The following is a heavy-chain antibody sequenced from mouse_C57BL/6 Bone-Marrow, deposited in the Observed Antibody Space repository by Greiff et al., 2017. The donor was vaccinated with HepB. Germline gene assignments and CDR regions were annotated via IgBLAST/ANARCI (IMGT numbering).Heavy chain of an antibody. V-gene: IGHV1-69*01. J-gene: IGHJ4*01. CDR2: IDPSDSYT. Sequence: QVQLQQSGAELVMPGASVKLSCKASGYTFTSYWMHWVKQRPGQGLEWIGEIDPSDSYTNYNQKFKGKSTLTVDKSSSTAYMQLSSLTSEDSAVYYCARRSYYYGSSHYAMDYWGQGTSVTVSS. CDR1: GYTFTSYW. D-gene: IGHD1-1*01. CDR3: ARRSYYYGSSHYAMDY.